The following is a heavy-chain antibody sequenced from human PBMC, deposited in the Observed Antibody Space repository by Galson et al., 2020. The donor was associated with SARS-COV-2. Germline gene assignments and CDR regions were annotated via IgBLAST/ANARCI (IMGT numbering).Heavy chain of an antibody. Sequence: ASVKVSCKASGYIFTSYDINWVRQAAGQGLEWMGWMNPNSGNIGYAQKFQGRITMTRNTSISTAYMELSSLRSEDTAVYYCARGRRKNVVVMIVAITSYYFDYWGQGTLVTVPS. J-gene: IGHJ4*02. CDR2: MNPNSGNI. CDR3: ARGRRKNVVVMIVAITSYYFDY. CDR1: GYIFTSYD. V-gene: IGHV1-8*01. D-gene: IGHD3-22*01.